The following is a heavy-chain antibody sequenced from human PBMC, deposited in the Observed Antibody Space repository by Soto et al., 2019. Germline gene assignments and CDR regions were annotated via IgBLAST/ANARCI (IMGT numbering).Heavy chain of an antibody. Sequence: QVHLVESGGGVVQPGRSLRLSCAASGFTFSNNGMHWVRQAPGKGLEWMGVISYEGSEKYYAGSAKGRFTISRDNSKNTLYLQMDTLRAEDTAIYYCVKDKGAAAGFDYWGQGILVTVSS. CDR2: ISYEGSEK. V-gene: IGHV3-30*18. J-gene: IGHJ4*02. D-gene: IGHD6-13*01. CDR1: GFTFSNNG. CDR3: VKDKGAAAGFDY.